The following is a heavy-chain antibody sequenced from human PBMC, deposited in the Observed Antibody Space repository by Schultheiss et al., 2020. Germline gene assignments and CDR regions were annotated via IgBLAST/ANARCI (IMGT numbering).Heavy chain of an antibody. Sequence: SETLSLTCTVSGGSTSSGRPYWTWIRQSAGKRLEWIGHISGSGSTNYNPSLKSRVTISLDTSKNQFSLQLSSVTAADTAVYYCAGRGYSGYDFWGQGTLVTVSS. CDR2: ISGSGST. V-gene: IGHV4-61*09. D-gene: IGHD5-12*01. J-gene: IGHJ4*02. CDR1: GGSTSSGRPY. CDR3: AGRGYSGYDF.